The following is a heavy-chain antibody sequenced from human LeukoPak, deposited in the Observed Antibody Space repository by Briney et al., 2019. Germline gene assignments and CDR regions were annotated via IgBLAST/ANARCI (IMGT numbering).Heavy chain of an antibody. CDR3: AKPSSTSIYYFDY. V-gene: IGHV3-30*18. CDR2: ISYDGSNK. D-gene: IGHD2-2*01. Sequence: AVISYDGSNKYYADSVKGRFTISRDNSKNTLYLQMNSLRAEDTAVYYCAKPSSTSIYYFDYWGQGTLVTVSS. J-gene: IGHJ4*02.